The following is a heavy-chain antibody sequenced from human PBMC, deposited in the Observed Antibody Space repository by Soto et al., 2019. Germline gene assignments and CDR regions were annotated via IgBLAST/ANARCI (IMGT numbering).Heavy chain of an antibody. V-gene: IGHV4-31*03. CDR2: IYYSGST. D-gene: IGHD5-18*01. CDR1: GGSISSGGYY. J-gene: IGHJ5*02. CDR3: AIWSTTAMVTPWFDP. Sequence: SETLSLTCTVSGGSISSGGYYWSWIRQHPGKGLEWIGYIYYSGSTYYNPSLKSRVTISVDTSKNQFSLKLSSVTAADTAVYYCAIWSTTAMVTPWFDPWGQGTLVTVSS.